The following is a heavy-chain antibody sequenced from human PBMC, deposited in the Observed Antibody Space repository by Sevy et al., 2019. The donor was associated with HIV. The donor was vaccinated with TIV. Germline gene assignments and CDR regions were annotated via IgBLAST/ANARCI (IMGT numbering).Heavy chain of an antibody. V-gene: IGHV3-30*02. J-gene: IGHJ4*02. CDR3: AKNTAAAGVGGFDY. Sequence: GGSLRLSCAASGFTFSHYGMHWVRQAPGKRLEWVTFIQYDGNNKYYADSVKGRFTISRDNSKNMFFLQMNDLRAEDTALYYCAKNTAAAGVGGFDYWGQGALVTVSS. CDR1: GFTFSHYG. CDR2: IQYDGNNK. D-gene: IGHD6-13*01.